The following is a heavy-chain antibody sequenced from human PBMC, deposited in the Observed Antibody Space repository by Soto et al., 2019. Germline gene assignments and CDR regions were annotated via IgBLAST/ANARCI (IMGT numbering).Heavy chain of an antibody. J-gene: IGHJ6*03. D-gene: IGHD2-2*01. CDR2: MNRNSGNT. CDR3: ARVSAGYCSSTSCPYYYYYYMDV. CDR1: GYTFTSYD. Sequence: QVQLVQSGAEVKKPGASVKVSCKASGYTFTSYDINWVRQATGQGLEWMGWMNRNSGNTGYAQKFQGRGTMTRNTSISTAYMELSSLRSEDTAVYYCARVSAGYCSSTSCPYYYYYYMDVWGKGTTVTVSS. V-gene: IGHV1-8*01.